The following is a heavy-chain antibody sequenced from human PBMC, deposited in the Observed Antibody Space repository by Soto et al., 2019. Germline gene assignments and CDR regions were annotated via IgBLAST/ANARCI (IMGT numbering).Heavy chain of an antibody. Sequence: GGSLRLSCAASGFTFSSYGMHWVRQAPGKGLEWVAVIWYDGSNKYYADSVKGRFTISRDNSKNTLYLQMNSLRAEDTAVYYCARARGPYCSGGSCSFDYWGQGTLVTVSS. CDR2: IWYDGSNK. D-gene: IGHD2-15*01. CDR1: GFTFSSYG. CDR3: ARARGPYCSGGSCSFDY. J-gene: IGHJ4*02. V-gene: IGHV3-33*01.